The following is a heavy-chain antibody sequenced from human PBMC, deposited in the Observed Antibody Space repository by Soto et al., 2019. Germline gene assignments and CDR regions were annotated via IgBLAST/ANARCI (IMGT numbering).Heavy chain of an antibody. V-gene: IGHV3-30-3*01. Sequence: GGSLRLSCAASGFTFSSYAMHWVRQAPGKGLEWVAVISYDGSNKYYADSVKGRFTISRDTSKNTLYLQMNSLRAEDTAVYYCARRGGSRYYDSSGLFGGYFDLWGRGTLVTVSS. J-gene: IGHJ2*01. CDR1: GFTFSSYA. D-gene: IGHD3-22*01. CDR3: ARRGGSRYYDSSGLFGGYFDL. CDR2: ISYDGSNK.